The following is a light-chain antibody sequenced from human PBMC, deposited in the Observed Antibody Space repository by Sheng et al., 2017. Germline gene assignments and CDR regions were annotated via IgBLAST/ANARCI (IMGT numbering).Light chain of an antibody. CDR1: QSVSSNY. J-gene: IGKJ5*01. CDR3: QQYNKWPLIT. V-gene: IGKV3-20*01. CDR2: GAS. Sequence: EIVLTQSPDTLSLSPGERVTLSCRASQSVSSNYLAWYQQKPGQAPRLLIYGASSRATVIPDRFSGSGSGTDFTLTINRLEPEDFAVYYCQQYNKWPLITFGQGTRLEIK.